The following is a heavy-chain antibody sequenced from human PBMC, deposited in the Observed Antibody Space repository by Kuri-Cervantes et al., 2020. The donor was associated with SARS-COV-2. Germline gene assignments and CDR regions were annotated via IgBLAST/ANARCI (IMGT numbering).Heavy chain of an antibody. V-gene: IGHV1-46*03. D-gene: IGHD3-9*01. Sequence: ASVKVSCKASGYTFTSYYMRWVRQAPGQGLEWMGIINPSGGSTSYAQKFQGRVTMTRDTSTSTVYMELSSLRSEDTAVYYCARDLEYRHILRDEDAFDIWGQGTMVTVSS. CDR3: ARDLEYRHILRDEDAFDI. J-gene: IGHJ3*02. CDR2: INPSGGST. CDR1: GYTFTSYY.